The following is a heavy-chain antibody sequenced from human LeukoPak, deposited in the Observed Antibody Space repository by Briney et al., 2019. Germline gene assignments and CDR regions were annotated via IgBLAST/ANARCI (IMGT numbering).Heavy chain of an antibody. CDR1: GGSISSGGYP. Sequence: SETLSLICAVSGGSISSGGYPWSWIRQPPGKGLEWIGYIYHSGSTYYNPSLKSRVTISVDRSKNQFSLKLSSVTAADTAVYYCARAENYYDSSGYYYEYYFDYWGQGTLVTVSS. V-gene: IGHV4-30-2*01. CDR3: ARAENYYDSSGYYYEYYFDY. D-gene: IGHD3-22*01. J-gene: IGHJ4*02. CDR2: IYHSGST.